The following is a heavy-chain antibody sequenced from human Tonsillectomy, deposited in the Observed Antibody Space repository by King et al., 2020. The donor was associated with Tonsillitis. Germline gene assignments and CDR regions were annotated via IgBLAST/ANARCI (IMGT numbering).Heavy chain of an antibody. J-gene: IGHJ5*02. CDR1: TFTFSSYA. Sequence: VQLVESGGGLAQPGGSLRLSCSASTFTFSSYAMSWVRQAPGKGLEWVSAIRGSGSGTYYDGSVKGRFTISRDNSTNTLYLQMNSLRVEDTAIYYWAKNIPVRVVDWFDPWRQGTLVTVSS. D-gene: IGHD3-16*01. CDR3: AKNIPVRVVDWFDP. CDR2: IRGSGSGT. V-gene: IGHV3-23*04.